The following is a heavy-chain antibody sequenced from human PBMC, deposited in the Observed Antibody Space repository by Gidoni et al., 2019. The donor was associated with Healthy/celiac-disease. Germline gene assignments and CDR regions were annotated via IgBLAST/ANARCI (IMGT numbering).Heavy chain of an antibody. D-gene: IGHD5-12*01. CDR2: ISYDGSNK. CDR3: AREGY. Sequence: QVQLVERGGGVVETGRSLRRSCAASGFTFSSYAMHCVRQAPGKGLEWVAVISYDGSNKSYADSVKGLFTSSRNNSNNTLYLQMNSLIAEDTAVYYCAREGYWGQGTMVTSPS. CDR1: GFTFSSYA. J-gene: IGHJ3*01. V-gene: IGHV3-30*04.